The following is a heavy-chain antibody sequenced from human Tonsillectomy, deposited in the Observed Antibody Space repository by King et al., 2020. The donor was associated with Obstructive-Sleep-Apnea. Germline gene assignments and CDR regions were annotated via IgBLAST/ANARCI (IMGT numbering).Heavy chain of an antibody. CDR2: IYYSGAT. V-gene: IGHV4-39*07. J-gene: IGHJ4*02. Sequence: LQLQESGPGLVKPSETLSLTCTVSGDSISSGNYYWGWIRQPPGKGLEWIGSIYYSGATYYIPSLKSRVTISIHTSKNQFSLKLTSVTAADTAIYYCARGGDDNWNDGHFDYWGQGTLVAVSS. CDR1: GDSISSGNYY. D-gene: IGHD1-1*01. CDR3: ARGGDDNWNDGHFDY.